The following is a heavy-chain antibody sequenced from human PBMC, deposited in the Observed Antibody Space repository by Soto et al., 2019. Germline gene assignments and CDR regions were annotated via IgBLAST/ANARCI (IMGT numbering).Heavy chain of an antibody. V-gene: IGHV3-33*01. D-gene: IGHD3-9*01. CDR1: GFTFSSYG. Sequence: QVQLVESGGGVVQPGRSLRLSCAASGFTFSSYGMHWVRQAPGKGLEWVVVIWYDGSNKYYADSVKGRFTISRDNSKNTLYLQMNSLRAEDTAVYYCARDPGDYDILTGYDRFDYWGQGTLVTVSS. CDR2: IWYDGSNK. CDR3: ARDPGDYDILTGYDRFDY. J-gene: IGHJ4*02.